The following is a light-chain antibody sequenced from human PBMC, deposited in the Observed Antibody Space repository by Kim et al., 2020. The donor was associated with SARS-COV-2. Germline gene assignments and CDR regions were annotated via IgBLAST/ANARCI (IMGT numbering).Light chain of an antibody. CDR3: CSYGGSSNLV. Sequence: GQSITISGTGTSSDVGAYNLFSRYQRHPGKAPKLMIYEVIKRPSGVSNRFSGSKSGNTASLTISGLQAEDEADYYCCSYGGSSNLVFGGGTQLTVL. CDR1: SSDVGAYNL. CDR2: EVI. V-gene: IGLV2-23*02. J-gene: IGLJ2*01.